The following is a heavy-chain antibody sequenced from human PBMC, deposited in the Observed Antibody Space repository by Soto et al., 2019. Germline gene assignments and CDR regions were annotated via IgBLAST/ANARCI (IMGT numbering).Heavy chain of an antibody. CDR2: IYTSGST. D-gene: IGHD6-13*01. CDR1: GGSISNYY. J-gene: IGHJ5*02. CDR3: ARETYSSSWYNWFDP. Sequence: SETLSLTCTVSGGSISNYYWSWIRQPAGKGLEWIGRIYTSGSTNYNPSLKSRVTMSVDTSKNQFSLKLSSVTAADTAVCYCARETYSSSWYNWFDPWGQGTLVTVSS. V-gene: IGHV4-4*07.